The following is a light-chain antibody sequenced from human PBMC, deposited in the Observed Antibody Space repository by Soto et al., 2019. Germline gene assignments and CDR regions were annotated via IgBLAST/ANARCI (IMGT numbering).Light chain of an antibody. CDR2: DVS. CDR1: NSDVGGYNY. CDR3: SSYTTSSTVV. Sequence: QSVLTQPASVSGSPGQSITISCTGTNSDVGGYNYVSWYQQHPGKAPKLTIYDVSNRPSGVSNRFSGSKSGNTASLTISGLQAEDEADYFCSSYTTSSTVVFGGGTKLTVL. V-gene: IGLV2-14*01. J-gene: IGLJ2*01.